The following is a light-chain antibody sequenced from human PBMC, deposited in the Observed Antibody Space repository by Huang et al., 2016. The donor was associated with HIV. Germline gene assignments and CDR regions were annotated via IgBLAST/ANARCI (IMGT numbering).Light chain of an antibody. V-gene: IGKV3-15*01. CDR3: HQYNNWLLS. J-gene: IGKJ4*01. CDR2: GSS. CDR1: RSVSSN. Sequence: IVMTQSPATLSVSPGERVTPSCRANRSVSSNLAWYQQRPGQAPRLLSDGSSTRAPGIPARFSGSGSGTYFSLTISSLQSEDFALYYCHQYNNWLLSFGGGTRVDI.